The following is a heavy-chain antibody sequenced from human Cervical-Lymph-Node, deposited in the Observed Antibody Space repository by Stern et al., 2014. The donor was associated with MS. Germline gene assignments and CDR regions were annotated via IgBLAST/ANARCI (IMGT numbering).Heavy chain of an antibody. Sequence: QVQLVQSGGGLVKPGGSLRLSCAASGFTFSDYYMSWIRQAPGKGLEWVSYISSSSSYTNYADSVKGRFTISRDNAKNSLYLQMNSLRAEDTAVYYCAGRAGSHYYDSSGYYDYWGQGTLVTVSS. V-gene: IGHV3-11*06. CDR3: AGRAGSHYYDSSGYYDY. CDR2: ISSSSSYT. J-gene: IGHJ4*02. D-gene: IGHD3-22*01. CDR1: GFTFSDYY.